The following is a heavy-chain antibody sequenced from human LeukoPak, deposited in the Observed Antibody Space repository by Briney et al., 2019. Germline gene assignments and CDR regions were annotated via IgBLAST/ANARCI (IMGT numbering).Heavy chain of an antibody. CDR2: IYYSGST. Sequence: SETLSLTCTVSGGFISSSSYYWRWIRQPPGKGLEWIGSIYYSGSTYYNPSLKSRVTISVDTSKNQFSLKLSSVTAADTAVYYCTTRLGYCSSTGCQNFDYWGQGTLITVSS. D-gene: IGHD2-2*01. J-gene: IGHJ4*02. V-gene: IGHV4-39*01. CDR3: TTRLGYCSSTGCQNFDY. CDR1: GGFISSSSYY.